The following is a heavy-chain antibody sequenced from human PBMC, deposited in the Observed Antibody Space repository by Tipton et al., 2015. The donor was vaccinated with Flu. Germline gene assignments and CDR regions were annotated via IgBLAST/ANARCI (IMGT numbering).Heavy chain of an antibody. Sequence: QLVQSGAEAEKPGASVRVSCKTSGYTFTKYFIHWVRQAPGQGLEWMGFINPSGGAASYAQNFRGRVTMTRDMSTNTVYMELSSLTFEDTAVYYCARDQTLTYWGQGTLLTVSS. CDR3: ARDQTLTY. CDR2: INPSGGAA. D-gene: IGHD3-9*01. CDR1: GYTFTKYF. J-gene: IGHJ4*02. V-gene: IGHV1-46*01.